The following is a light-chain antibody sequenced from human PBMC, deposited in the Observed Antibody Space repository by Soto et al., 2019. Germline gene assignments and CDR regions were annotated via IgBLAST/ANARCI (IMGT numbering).Light chain of an antibody. Sequence: EVVMTQSPATLSVSPVDKVSLSCRANQTISNMLAWYQQKPGQAPRLLIYAASTRATGVSARFSGSGSGTDFTLTISRLEPEDFAVYYRQQYGSSPITFGQGTRLEIK. CDR1: QTISNM. J-gene: IGKJ5*01. V-gene: IGKV3-15*01. CDR2: AAS. CDR3: QQYGSSPIT.